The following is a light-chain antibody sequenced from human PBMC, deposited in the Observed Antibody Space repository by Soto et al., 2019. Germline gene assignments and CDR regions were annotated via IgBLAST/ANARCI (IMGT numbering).Light chain of an antibody. CDR3: SSYTSRSIWV. V-gene: IGLV2-14*03. J-gene: IGLJ3*02. Sequence: QSVLTQPASVSGSPGQSITISCTGTSSDVGGYNYVSWYQHHPGKAPKLMIYDVSNRPSGVSDRFSGSKSGNTASLTISGLQAEDEADYYCSSYTSRSIWVFGGGTQLTVL. CDR1: SSDVGGYNY. CDR2: DVS.